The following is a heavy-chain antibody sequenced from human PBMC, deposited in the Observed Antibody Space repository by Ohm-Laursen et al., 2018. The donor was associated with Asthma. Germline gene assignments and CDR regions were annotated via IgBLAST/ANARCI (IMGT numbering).Heavy chain of an antibody. D-gene: IGHD1-26*01. Sequence: LSLTCAASGVAFSDSWMSWVRQLPGASLEWVAKINPLGYEKYYMDSVRGRFTVSRDNAKSSLYLEVNSLTVADTALYYCVTDALWSYVHWGRGTLVTVSS. CDR3: VTDALWSYVH. CDR2: INPLGYEK. J-gene: IGHJ4*02. V-gene: IGHV3-7*01. CDR1: GVAFSDSW.